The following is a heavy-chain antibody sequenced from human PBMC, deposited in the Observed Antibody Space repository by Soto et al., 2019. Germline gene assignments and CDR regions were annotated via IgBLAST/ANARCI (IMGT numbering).Heavy chain of an antibody. J-gene: IGHJ6*02. CDR2: IIPIFGTA. V-gene: IGHV1-69*13. CDR3: ARAPQYQLTIYYYGMDV. Sequence: SVKVSCKASGGTFSSYAISWVRQAPGQGLEWMGGIIPIFGTANYAQKFQGRVTITADESTSTAYMELSSLRSEDTAVYYCARAPQYQLTIYYYGMDVWGQGTTVTVSS. CDR1: GGTFSSYA. D-gene: IGHD2-2*01.